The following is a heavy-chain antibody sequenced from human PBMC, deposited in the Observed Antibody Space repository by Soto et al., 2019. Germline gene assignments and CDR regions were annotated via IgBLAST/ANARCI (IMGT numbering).Heavy chain of an antibody. CDR3: AGDPDSHYNDSHASSYP. J-gene: IGHJ5*02. Sequence: QVQLVQSGAEVKKPGSSVKVSCKASGGTFSTYTITWVRQAPGQGLEWMGRIIPIIGIINYPPKFQGRVTTTADKFTATAYMELTRLISDDTAVYYCAGDPDSHYNDSHASSYPWGQGTLVTVSS. CDR2: IIPIIGII. V-gene: IGHV1-69*08. CDR1: GGTFSTYT. D-gene: IGHD3-22*01.